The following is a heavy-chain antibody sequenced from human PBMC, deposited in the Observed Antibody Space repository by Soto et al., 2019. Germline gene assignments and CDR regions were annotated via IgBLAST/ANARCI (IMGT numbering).Heavy chain of an antibody. V-gene: IGHV3-23*01. CDR3: ATSLVVVPAAPLDY. CDR2: ISHSGGIT. D-gene: IGHD2-2*01. CDR1: GFAFSTFI. Sequence: PGGSLRLSCAASGFAFSTFIMSWVRQAPGKGPEWVSGISHSGGITYADSVKGRFTISRDDSKNTLYLQMNSLRSDDTAVYYCATSLVVVPAAPLDYWGQGTLVTVSS. J-gene: IGHJ4*02.